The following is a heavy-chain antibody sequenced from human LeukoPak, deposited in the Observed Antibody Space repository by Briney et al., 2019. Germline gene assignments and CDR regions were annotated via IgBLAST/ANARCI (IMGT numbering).Heavy chain of an antibody. CDR2: IYYSGST. J-gene: IGHJ4*02. Sequence: SQTLSLTCAVSGGSISSGGYYWSWIRQPPGKGLEWIGYIYYSGSTNYNPSLKSRVTISVDTSKNQFSLKLSSVTAADTAVYYCARLVAGSFDYWGQGTLVTVSS. CDR3: ARLVAGSFDY. D-gene: IGHD6-19*01. V-gene: IGHV4-61*08. CDR1: GGSISSGGYY.